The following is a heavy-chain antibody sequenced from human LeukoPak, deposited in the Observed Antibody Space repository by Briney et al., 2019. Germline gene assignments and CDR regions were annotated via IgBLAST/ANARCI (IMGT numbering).Heavy chain of an antibody. CDR1: GGSISSYY. D-gene: IGHD1-26*01. Sequence: SETLSLTCTVSGGSISSYYWSWLRQPPGKGLEWIGYIYYSGSTNYNPSLKSRVTISVDTSKNQFSLKLSSVTAADTAVYYCARDAGSPPPLYYYYGMDVWGQGTTVTVSS. V-gene: IGHV4-59*01. CDR2: IYYSGST. J-gene: IGHJ6*02. CDR3: ARDAGSPPPLYYYYGMDV.